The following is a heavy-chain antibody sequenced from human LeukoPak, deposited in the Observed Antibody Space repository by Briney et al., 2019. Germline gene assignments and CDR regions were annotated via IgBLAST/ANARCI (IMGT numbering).Heavy chain of an antibody. Sequence: GGSLRLSCAASGFTFSSYSMNWVRQAPGKGLEWVSSISSSSSYIYYADSVKGRFTISRDNAKNSLYLQMNSLRAEDTAVYYCAREGGNYDSSGPFDYWGQGTLVTVSS. CDR1: GFTFSSYS. CDR2: ISSSSSYI. CDR3: AREGGNYDSSGPFDY. D-gene: IGHD3-22*01. V-gene: IGHV3-21*01. J-gene: IGHJ4*02.